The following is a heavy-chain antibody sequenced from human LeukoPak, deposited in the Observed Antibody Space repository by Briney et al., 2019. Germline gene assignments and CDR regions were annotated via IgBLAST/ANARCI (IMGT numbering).Heavy chain of an antibody. CDR2: ICTSGST. CDR3: ARVRYYDSSGYQPFDY. D-gene: IGHD3-22*01. Sequence: PSETLSLTCTVSGGSISSGSHYWSWIRQPAGKGLEWIGRICTSGSTNYNPSLKSRVTISVDRSKNQFSLKLSSVTAADTAVYYCARVRYYDSSGYQPFDYWGQGTLVTVSS. CDR1: GGSISSGSHY. V-gene: IGHV4-61*02. J-gene: IGHJ4*02.